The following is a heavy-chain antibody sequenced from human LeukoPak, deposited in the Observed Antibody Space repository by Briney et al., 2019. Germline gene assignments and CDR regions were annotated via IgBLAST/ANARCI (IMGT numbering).Heavy chain of an antibody. D-gene: IGHD5-18*01. CDR1: GNYL. J-gene: IGHJ4*02. V-gene: IGHV3-74*01. CDR2: INSDGSWT. Sequence: GGSLRLSCAASGNYLMHWVRQAPGKGLVWVSHINSDGSWTSYADSVKGRFTISKDNAKNTVYLQMNSLRAEDTAVYYCAKAQIRRLYSYGHGEGYYFDYWGQGTLVTVSS. CDR3: AKAQIRRLYSYGHGEGYYFDY.